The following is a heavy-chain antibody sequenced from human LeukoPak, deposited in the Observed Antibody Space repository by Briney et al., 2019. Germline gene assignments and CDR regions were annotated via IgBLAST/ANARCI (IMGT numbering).Heavy chain of an antibody. D-gene: IGHD3-10*01. CDR1: GGSFSGSY. CDR2: VNHSRNT. V-gene: IGHV4-34*01. J-gene: IGHJ4*02. CDR3: ARVFSGSGNYYNAFDY. Sequence: PSETLSLTCAVYGGSFSGSYWSWLRQPPGKGLEWIGEVNHSRNTNYNPSLKSRVTISVDTSTNQFSLKLSSVTAADTAVYYCARVFSGSGNYYNAFDYWGQGTLVTVSS.